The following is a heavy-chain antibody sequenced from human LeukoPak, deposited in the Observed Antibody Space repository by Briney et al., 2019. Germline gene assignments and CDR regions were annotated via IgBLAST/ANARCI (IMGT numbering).Heavy chain of an antibody. CDR1: DGSISSGGYS. V-gene: IGHV4-30-2*01. Sequence: SQTLSLTCAVSDGSISSGGYSWSWIRQPPGKGLEWIGYIYHSGSTYYNPSLKSRVTISVDRSKNQFSLKLSSVTAADTAVYYCARGRLEAFDIWGQGTMVTVSS. CDR2: IYHSGST. CDR3: ARGRLEAFDI. J-gene: IGHJ3*02.